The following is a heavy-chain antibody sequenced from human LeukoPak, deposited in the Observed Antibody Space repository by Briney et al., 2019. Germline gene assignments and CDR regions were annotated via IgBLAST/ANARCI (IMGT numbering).Heavy chain of an antibody. CDR2: INHSGST. Sequence: SETLSLTCAVYGGSFSGYYWSWIRQPPGKGLEWIGEINHSGSTNYNPSLKSRVTISVDTSKNQFSLKLSSVTAADTAVYYCARHPVTYYDILTGYPFDYWGQGTLVTVSS. J-gene: IGHJ4*02. D-gene: IGHD3-9*01. CDR3: ARHPVTYYDILTGYPFDY. CDR1: GGSFSGYY. V-gene: IGHV4-34*01.